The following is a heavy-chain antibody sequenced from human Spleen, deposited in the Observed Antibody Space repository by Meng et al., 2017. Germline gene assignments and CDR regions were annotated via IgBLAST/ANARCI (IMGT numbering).Heavy chain of an antibody. J-gene: IGHJ3*02. CDR3: AHSPQALLAWGAFDI. V-gene: IGHV2-5*01. CDR1: GFSLSNARMG. CDR2: IYWNDDK. D-gene: IGHD7-27*01. Sequence: SGPTLVKPTETLTLTCTVSGFSLSNARMGVSWIRQPPGKALEWLALIYWNDDKRYSPSLKSRLTITKDTSKNQVVLTMTNMDPVDTATYYCAHSPQALLAWGAFDIWGQGTMVTVSS.